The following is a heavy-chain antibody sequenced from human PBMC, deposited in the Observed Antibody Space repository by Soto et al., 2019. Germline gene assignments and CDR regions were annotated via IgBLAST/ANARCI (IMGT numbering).Heavy chain of an antibody. CDR2: LNAGNDNT. D-gene: IGHD3-3*01. V-gene: IGHV1-3*01. J-gene: IGHJ6*02. Sequence: QVQLVQSGAEVKKPGASVKVSCKASGYTFTTYVMHLVRQAPGQRLEWMGWLNAGNDNTEYSQKLQGRVTITRDTSASTVYMELSSLSSEDTAVYYCARVGQNYYGMDVWGQGTTVTVSS. CDR3: ARVGQNYYGMDV. CDR1: GYTFTTYV.